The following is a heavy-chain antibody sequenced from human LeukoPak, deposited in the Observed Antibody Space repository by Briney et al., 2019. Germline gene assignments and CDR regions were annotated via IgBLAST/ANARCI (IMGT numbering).Heavy chain of an antibody. CDR2: ISYDGSNK. Sequence: PGGSLRLSCAASGFTFSSFPMHWVRQAPGKGLEWVAVISYDGSNKYYADSVKGRFTISRDYSRNTLYLQMNSLRAEDTAVYYCAKEGRKNTAMVPTKYFDYWGQGTLVTVSS. CDR3: AKEGRKNTAMVPTKYFDY. CDR1: GFTFSSFP. D-gene: IGHD5-18*01. J-gene: IGHJ4*02. V-gene: IGHV3-30-3*01.